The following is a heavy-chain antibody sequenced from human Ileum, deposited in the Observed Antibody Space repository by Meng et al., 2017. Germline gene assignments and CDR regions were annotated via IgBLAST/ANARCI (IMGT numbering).Heavy chain of an antibody. CDR2: ISSSGSTI. Sequence: GESLKISCAASGFSFSNFEMNWVRQAPGKGLEWVSYISSSGSTIYYADSVKGRFTISRDNAKNSLFLQMNSLRADDTAVYYCATIDGGIPFDYWGQGNLVTFAS. CDR3: ATIDGGIPFDY. CDR1: GFSFSNFE. D-gene: IGHD4-23*01. J-gene: IGHJ4*02. V-gene: IGHV3-48*03.